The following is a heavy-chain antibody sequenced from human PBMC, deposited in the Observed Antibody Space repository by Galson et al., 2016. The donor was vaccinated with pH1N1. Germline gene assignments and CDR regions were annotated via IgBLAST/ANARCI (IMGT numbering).Heavy chain of an antibody. V-gene: IGHV1-69*13. CDR2: ISPIFGTP. D-gene: IGHD5-24*01. CDR3: ASHSLRDGYNLYYFDY. J-gene: IGHJ4*03. CDR1: TYSFRGYY. Sequence: SVKVSCKASTYSFRGYYIHWVRQAPGQGLEWMGWISPIFGTPNYAQKFQGRVAITADESSSTAYMELSSLRSEDTAVDYCASHSLRDGYNLYYFDYWGQGTTVIVSS.